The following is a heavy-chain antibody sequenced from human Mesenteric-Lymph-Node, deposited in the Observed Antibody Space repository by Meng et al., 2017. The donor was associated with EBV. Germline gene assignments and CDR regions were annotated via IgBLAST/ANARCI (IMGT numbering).Heavy chain of an antibody. CDR1: GGSFSGYY. CDR3: ARGEKGPIDY. Sequence: VQLQQWGAGLLKPSETLSLPCSVYGGSFSGYYWSWIRQPPGKGLEWIGEINHSGSTNYNPSLKSRVTISVDTSKNQFSLKLSSVTAADTAVYYCARGEKGPIDYWGQGTLVTVSS. J-gene: IGHJ4*02. CDR2: INHSGST. V-gene: IGHV4-34*01.